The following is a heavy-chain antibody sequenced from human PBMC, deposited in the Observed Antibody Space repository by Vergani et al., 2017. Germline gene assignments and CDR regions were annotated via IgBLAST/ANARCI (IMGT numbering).Heavy chain of an antibody. CDR2: ISSEGSST. Sequence: EVQLVESGGGLVQPGGSLRLSCAASGFTFSSYWMHWVRQAPGKGLVWDSRISSEGSSTTYADSVKGRFTISRDNAKNTLYLQMNSLRAEDTAVYYCAKGHSGQIGSPHDYYFDYWGQGTLVTVSS. J-gene: IGHJ4*02. CDR1: GFTFSSYW. D-gene: IGHD1-26*01. CDR3: AKGHSGQIGSPHDYYFDY. V-gene: IGHV3-74*01.